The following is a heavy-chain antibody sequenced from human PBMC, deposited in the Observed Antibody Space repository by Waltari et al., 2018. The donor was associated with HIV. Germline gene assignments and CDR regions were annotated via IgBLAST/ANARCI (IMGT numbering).Heavy chain of an antibody. V-gene: IGHV4-61*02. J-gene: IGHJ4*02. CDR2: IYTSGST. CDR3: ARESVVVISH. CDR1: GGSISTGSYF. D-gene: IGHD3-22*01. Sequence: QVQLQESGPGLVKPSQTLSLTCTVPGGSISTGSYFWRWSRPPAGKGLEWIGRIYTSGSTNYNPSLKSRVTISVDTSKNQFSLKLSSVTAADTAVYYCARESVVVISHWGQGTLVTVSS.